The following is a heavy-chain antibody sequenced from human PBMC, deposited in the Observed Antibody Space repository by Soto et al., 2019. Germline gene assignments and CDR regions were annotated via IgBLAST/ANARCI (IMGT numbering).Heavy chain of an antibody. Sequence: GGSLRLSCVGSGFTFSSYWMNWVRQAPGKGLEWVANINENGSKKLYVDSVKGRFTISRDNAENSLYLQMNSLRAEDTAVYYCAREVVHYYYIMDVWGQGTTVTVSS. V-gene: IGHV3-7*01. CDR2: INENGSKK. CDR3: AREVVHYYYIMDV. D-gene: IGHD2-8*01. CDR1: GFTFSSYW. J-gene: IGHJ6*02.